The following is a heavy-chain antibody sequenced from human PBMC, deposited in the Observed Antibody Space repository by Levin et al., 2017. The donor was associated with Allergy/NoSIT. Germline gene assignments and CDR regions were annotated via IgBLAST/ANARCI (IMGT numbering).Heavy chain of an antibody. Sequence: SETLSLTCAVSGYSISSGYYWGWIRQPPGKGLEWIGSIYHSGSTYYNPSLKSRVTISVDTSKNQFSLKLSSVTAADTAVYYCARSLTMIQGWGQGTLVTVSS. V-gene: IGHV4-38-2*01. CDR3: ARSLTMIQG. J-gene: IGHJ4*02. D-gene: IGHD3-10*01. CDR2: IYHSGST. CDR1: GYSISSGYY.